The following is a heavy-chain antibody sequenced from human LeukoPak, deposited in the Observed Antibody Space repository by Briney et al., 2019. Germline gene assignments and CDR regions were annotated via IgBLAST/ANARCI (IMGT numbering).Heavy chain of an antibody. Sequence: SETLSLTCAVYSGSFSGYYWSWIRQPPGKGLEWIGEINHSGSTNYNPSLRSRVTISVDTSKNQFSLKLSSVTAADTAVYYCAREYSSSFYNWFDPWGQGTLVTVSS. V-gene: IGHV4-34*01. J-gene: IGHJ5*02. D-gene: IGHD6-13*01. CDR3: AREYSSSFYNWFDP. CDR2: INHSGST. CDR1: SGSFSGYY.